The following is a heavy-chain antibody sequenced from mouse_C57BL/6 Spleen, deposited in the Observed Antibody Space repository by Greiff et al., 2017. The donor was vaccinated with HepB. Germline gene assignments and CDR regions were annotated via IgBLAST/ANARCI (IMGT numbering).Heavy chain of an antibody. J-gene: IGHJ2*01. CDR2: ISGGGGNT. CDR1: GFTFSSYT. V-gene: IGHV5-9*01. Sequence: VESGGGLVKPGGSLKLSCAASGFTFSSYTMSWVRQTPEKRLEWVATISGGGGNTYYPDSVKGRFTISRDNAKNTLYLQMSSLRSEDTALYYCARHDYYGNGNFDYWGQGTTLTVSS. D-gene: IGHD1-1*01. CDR3: ARHDYYGNGNFDY.